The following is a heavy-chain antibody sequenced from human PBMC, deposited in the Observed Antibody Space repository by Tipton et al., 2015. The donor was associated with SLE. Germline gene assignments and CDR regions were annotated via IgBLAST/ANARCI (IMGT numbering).Heavy chain of an antibody. V-gene: IGHV4-61*09. CDR1: GGSISSGSYY. Sequence: TLSLTCTVSGGSISSGSYYWSWIRQPAGKGLEWIGHIYTSGSTNYNPSLKSRVTISVDTSKNQFSLKLSSVTAADTALYYCARVWEAATPSYYYYMDVWGKGTTVTVSS. CDR2: IYTSGST. CDR3: ARVWEAATPSYYYYMDV. D-gene: IGHD2-15*01. J-gene: IGHJ6*03.